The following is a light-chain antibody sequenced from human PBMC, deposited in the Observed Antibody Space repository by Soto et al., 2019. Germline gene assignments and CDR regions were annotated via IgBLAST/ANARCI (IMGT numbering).Light chain of an antibody. J-gene: IGKJ2*01. V-gene: IGKV3-20*01. CDR2: AAS. Sequence: EVVLTQSPGTLSLSPGERATLSCRTSQTVKTSNLAWYQQKPGQAPRLLIYAASRRATGIPDRFSGSGTETDFTLTISRMEPDDFAVYYCQHFAGFPLFGQGTNLEIK. CDR1: QTVKTSN. CDR3: QHFAGFPL.